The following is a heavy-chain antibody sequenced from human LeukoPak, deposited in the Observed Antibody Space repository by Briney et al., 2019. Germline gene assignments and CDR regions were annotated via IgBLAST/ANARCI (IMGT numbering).Heavy chain of an antibody. CDR3: AKGEKITVAGLFDC. D-gene: IGHD6-19*01. Sequence: PGGSLRLSCAASGFTFDDYAMHWVRQVPGKGLEWVSGISWNSGSIGYADSVKGRFTISRDNAKNSLYLHMNSLSAEDTALYYCAKGEKITVAGLFDCWGQGTLVTVSS. J-gene: IGHJ4*02. V-gene: IGHV3-9*01. CDR1: GFTFDDYA. CDR2: ISWNSGSI.